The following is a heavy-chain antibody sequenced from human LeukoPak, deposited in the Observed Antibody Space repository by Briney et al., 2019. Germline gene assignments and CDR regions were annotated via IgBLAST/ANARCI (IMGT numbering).Heavy chain of an antibody. J-gene: IGHJ5*02. Sequence: SETLSLTCTVSGGSISSYYWSWIRQPPGKGLEWIGYIYYSGSTNYNPSLKSRVTISVDTSKNQFSLKLSSVTAADTAVYYCARPTKGGIAARYWFDPWGQGTLVTVSS. CDR2: IYYSGST. V-gene: IGHV4-59*08. D-gene: IGHD6-6*01. CDR1: GGSISSYY. CDR3: ARPTKGGIAARYWFDP.